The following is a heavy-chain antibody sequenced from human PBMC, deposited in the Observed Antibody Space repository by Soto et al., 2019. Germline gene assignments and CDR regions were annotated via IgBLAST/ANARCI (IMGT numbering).Heavy chain of an antibody. J-gene: IGHJ4*02. V-gene: IGHV4-39*01. Sequence: SETLSLTCTVSGGAIRSSSYYWAWICQPPGKGLEWIGSIYYTWSTYYNPSLKSRVTISVDTAKNQFSLKLTSVTAADTALYYCARGTVTGSSYTTDFDYWGPGTLVTVSS. CDR3: ARGTVTGSSYTTDFDY. CDR1: GGAIRSSSYY. D-gene: IGHD1-1*01. CDR2: IYYTWST.